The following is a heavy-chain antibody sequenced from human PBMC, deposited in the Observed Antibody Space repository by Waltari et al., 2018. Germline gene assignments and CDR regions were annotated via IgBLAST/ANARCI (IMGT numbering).Heavy chain of an antibody. D-gene: IGHD1-26*01. CDR1: GFTFSSYS. J-gene: IGHJ3*02. CDR3: ALLGAGDAFDI. Sequence: GLVQPGGSLRLSCAASGFTFSSYSMNWVRQAPGKGLEWVSYISSSSSTIYYADSVKGRFTISRDNAKNSLYQQMNSLRAEDTAVYYCALLGAGDAFDIWGQGTMVTVSS. CDR2: ISSSSSTI. V-gene: IGHV3-48*04.